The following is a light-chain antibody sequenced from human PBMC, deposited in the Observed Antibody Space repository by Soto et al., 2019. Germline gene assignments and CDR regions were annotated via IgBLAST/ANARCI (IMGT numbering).Light chain of an antibody. CDR2: DAS. CDR3: QVSDATWT. J-gene: IGKJ1*01. V-gene: IGKV1-5*01. Sequence: DIQMTQSPSTLSASVGYRVTITCRASQSISSWLAWYQQKPGKAPKLLIYDASSLESGVPSRFSGSGAGTDFTLTISSLQPEDFATYYCQVSDATWTFGQGTKVDIK. CDR1: QSISSW.